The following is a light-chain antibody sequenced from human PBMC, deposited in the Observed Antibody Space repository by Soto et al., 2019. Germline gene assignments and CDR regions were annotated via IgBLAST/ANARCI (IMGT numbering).Light chain of an antibody. Sequence: QCVLTQPPSAFGTPGQRVTISCSRSSSNIGSNYVYWYQQLPGTAPKLLIYRNNQRPSGVPDRFSGSKSGTSASLAISGLRSEDEAGFYCAAWDDSLSGWVFGGGTKLTVL. CDR2: RNN. CDR1: SSNIGSNY. CDR3: AAWDDSLSGWV. V-gene: IGLV1-47*01. J-gene: IGLJ3*02.